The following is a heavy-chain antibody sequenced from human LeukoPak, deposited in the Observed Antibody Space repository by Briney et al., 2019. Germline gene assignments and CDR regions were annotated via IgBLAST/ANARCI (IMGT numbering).Heavy chain of an antibody. Sequence: PGGSLRLSCAASGFTFSVYSMNWVRQPPGMGLEWVSYITSNSATIQYADSVKGRFNISRDNAKNSLSLQMNSLRDEDTAVYYCARSVGGHFDYLGQGMLVTVSS. J-gene: IGHJ4*02. CDR2: ITSNSATI. D-gene: IGHD3-16*01. CDR3: ARSVGGHFDY. CDR1: GFTFSVYS. V-gene: IGHV3-48*02.